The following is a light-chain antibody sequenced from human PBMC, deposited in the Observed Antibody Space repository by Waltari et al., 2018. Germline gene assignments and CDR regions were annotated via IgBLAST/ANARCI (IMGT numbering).Light chain of an antibody. CDR1: SGHSNYA. V-gene: IGLV4-69*01. Sequence: QLVLTQSPSASASLGASVKLTCTLSSGHSNYAIAWHQQLPEKGPRCLMKLNSDGSHNKGDGVPDRCSGSSSGAERYLTISSLQSEDEADYYCQTWGTGIVIFGGGTRLTVL. J-gene: IGLJ2*01. CDR3: QTWGTGIVI. CDR2: LNSDGSH.